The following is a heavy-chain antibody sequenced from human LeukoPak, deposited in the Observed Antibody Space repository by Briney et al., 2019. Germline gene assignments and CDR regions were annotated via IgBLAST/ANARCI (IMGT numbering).Heavy chain of an antibody. CDR1: GFTFSSYV. V-gene: IGHV3-23*01. Sequence: AGSLSLSCAASGFTFSSYVLSWVRQAPGKGLEWVSAISRIGGTTYYADFVKGRVTIIRDNSKNTVYLQMNSLRAEDTAVYYCAKEGTWIQPDYWGQGTLVTVSS. D-gene: IGHD5-18*01. J-gene: IGHJ4*02. CDR2: ISRIGGTT. CDR3: AKEGTWIQPDY.